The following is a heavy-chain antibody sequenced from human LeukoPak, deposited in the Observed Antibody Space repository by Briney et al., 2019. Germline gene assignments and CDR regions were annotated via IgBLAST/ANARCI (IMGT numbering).Heavy chain of an antibody. D-gene: IGHD3-10*01. Sequence: PSETLSLTCTVSGGSISGYYWTWIRQPPGKGLEWIGFIYNTGNTNYNPSLKSRVTISVDTSKNQFSLKLSSVTAADTAVYYCAREPFGELLLGYFDYWGQGTLVTVSS. CDR2: IYNTGNT. CDR1: GGSISGYY. CDR3: AREPFGELLLGYFDY. J-gene: IGHJ4*02. V-gene: IGHV4-59*01.